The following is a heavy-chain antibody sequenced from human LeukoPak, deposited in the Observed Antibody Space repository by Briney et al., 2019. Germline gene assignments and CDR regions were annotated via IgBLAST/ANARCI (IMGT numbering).Heavy chain of an antibody. CDR2: ISSSSSYI. J-gene: IGHJ4*02. CDR3: ARFIAATGADS. CDR1: GFTFSSYS. D-gene: IGHD6-13*01. V-gene: IGHV3-21*01. Sequence: GGSLRLSCAASGFTFSSYSMNWVRQAPGKGLEWVSSISSSSSYIYYADSVKGRFTISRDNAKNSLFLQMNSLRAGDTAVYYCARFIAATGADSWGQGTLVTVSS.